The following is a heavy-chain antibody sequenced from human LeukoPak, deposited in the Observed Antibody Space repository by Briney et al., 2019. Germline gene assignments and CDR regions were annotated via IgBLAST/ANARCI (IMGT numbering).Heavy chain of an antibody. J-gene: IGHJ4*02. Sequence: PGGSLRLSCAASGFTFSTYSMNWVRQAPGKGLEWVASITSPVGHIYYAGSLKGRITISRDNAKSSLYLQMNSLRAEDTAVYYCATDGQSSGWYGFDYWRQGTLVTVSS. CDR2: ITSPVGHI. CDR3: ATDGQSSGWYGFDY. V-gene: IGHV3-21*01. D-gene: IGHD6-19*01. CDR1: GFTFSTYS.